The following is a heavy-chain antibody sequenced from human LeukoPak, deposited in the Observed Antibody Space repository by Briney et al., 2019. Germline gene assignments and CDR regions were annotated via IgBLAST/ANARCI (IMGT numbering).Heavy chain of an antibody. CDR3: ASTAPPYCSGGSCYGLDYYYYGMDV. D-gene: IGHD2-15*01. Sequence: SVKVSCKASGGTFSSYAISWVRQAPGQGLEWMGGIIPIFGTANYAQKFQGRVTITADESMSTAYMELSSLRSEDTAVYYCASTAPPYCSGGSCYGLDYYYYGMDVWGQGTTVTVSS. CDR1: GGTFSSYA. CDR2: IIPIFGTA. J-gene: IGHJ6*02. V-gene: IGHV1-69*13.